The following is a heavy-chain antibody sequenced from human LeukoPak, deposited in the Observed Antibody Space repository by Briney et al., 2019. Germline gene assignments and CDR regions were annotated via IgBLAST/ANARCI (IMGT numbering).Heavy chain of an antibody. CDR3: ARGAAATY. J-gene: IGHJ4*02. V-gene: IGHV4-38-2*02. CDR2: IYHSGSS. Sequence: SETLSLTCTVSGGSISSGYYWGWIRQPPGKGLEWIGSIYHSGSSNYNPSLKSRVTISLDTSKNQFSLKLSSVTAADTAVYYCARGAAATYWGQGTLVTVSS. CDR1: GGSISSGYY. D-gene: IGHD6-13*01.